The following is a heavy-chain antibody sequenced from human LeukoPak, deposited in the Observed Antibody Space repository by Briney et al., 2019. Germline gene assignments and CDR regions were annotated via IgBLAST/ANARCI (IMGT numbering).Heavy chain of an antibody. J-gene: IGHJ4*02. D-gene: IGHD2-8*01. V-gene: IGHV4-39*07. CDR1: GGSISSGGYY. CDR2: IYHSGST. Sequence: SQTLSLTCTVSGGSISSGGYYWSWIRQHPGKGLEWIGSIYHSGSTYYNPSLKSRVTISVDTSKNQFSLKLSSVTAAGTAVYYCAREVLMVYAMDFDYWGQGTLVTVSS. CDR3: AREVLMVYAMDFDY.